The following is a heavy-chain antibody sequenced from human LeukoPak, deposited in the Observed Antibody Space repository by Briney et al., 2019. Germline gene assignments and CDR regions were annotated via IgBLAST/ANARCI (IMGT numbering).Heavy chain of an antibody. CDR1: GYTFTGYY. Sequence: ASVKVSCKASGYTFTGYYMHWVRQAPGQGLEWMGWINPNSGGTNYTQKFQGRVTMTRDTSISTAYMELSRLRSDDTAVYYCARERGIAAARAGYWGQGTLVTVSS. D-gene: IGHD6-13*01. V-gene: IGHV1-2*02. J-gene: IGHJ4*02. CDR2: INPNSGGT. CDR3: ARERGIAAARAGY.